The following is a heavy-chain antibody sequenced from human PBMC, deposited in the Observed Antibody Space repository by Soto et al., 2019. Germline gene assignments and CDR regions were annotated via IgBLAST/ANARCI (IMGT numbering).Heavy chain of an antibody. CDR2: INHSGST. Sequence: SETLSLTCTVYGGSFSGYYWSWIRQPPGKGLEWIGEINHSGSTNYNPSLKSRVTISVDTSKNQFSLKLSSVTAADTAVYYCARGRPSIAARTRIVWFDPWGQGTRVTVSS. D-gene: IGHD6-6*01. V-gene: IGHV4-34*01. CDR3: ARGRPSIAARTRIVWFDP. J-gene: IGHJ5*02. CDR1: GGSFSGYY.